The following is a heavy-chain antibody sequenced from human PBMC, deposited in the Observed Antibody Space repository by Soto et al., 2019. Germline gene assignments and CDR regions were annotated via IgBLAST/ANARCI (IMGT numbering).Heavy chain of an antibody. D-gene: IGHD1-20*01. V-gene: IGHV1-69*01. Sequence: QVQLVQSGAEVKKPGSSVKVSCKTSGDTFTNYAISWVRQAPGQGLEWMGGIIPIIDTTNYAQKFQGRVTITADEFTGTAYMELSSLRSEDTAVYYCASRYRVGYNYPNYYFYCGMDVWGQGTTVTVPS. CDR1: GDTFTNYA. J-gene: IGHJ6*02. CDR3: ASRYRVGYNYPNYYFYCGMDV. CDR2: IIPIIDTT.